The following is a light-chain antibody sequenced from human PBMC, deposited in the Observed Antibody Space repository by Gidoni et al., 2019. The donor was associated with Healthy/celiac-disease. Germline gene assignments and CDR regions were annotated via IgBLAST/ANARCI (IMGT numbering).Light chain of an antibody. Sequence: EIVWTQSPATLSLSPGERASQSVSSYLAWYQQKPGQAPRLLIYDASNRATGIPARFSVSGSVTDFTLTISSLEPQDFVVYYCQQRSNWPPKLTFGGGTKVEIK. J-gene: IGKJ4*01. V-gene: IGKV3-11*01. CDR1: QSVSSY. CDR3: QQRSNWPPKLT. CDR2: DAS.